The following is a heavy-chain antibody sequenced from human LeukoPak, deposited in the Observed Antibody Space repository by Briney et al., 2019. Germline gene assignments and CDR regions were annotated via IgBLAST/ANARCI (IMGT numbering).Heavy chain of an antibody. CDR3: ARGAPEDSSGYPPGY. V-gene: IGHV3-7*03. J-gene: IGHJ4*02. CDR1: GFTFSAYW. D-gene: IGHD3-22*01. CDR2: IKEDGSAK. Sequence: PGGSLRLSCAASGFTFSAYWMTWVRQAPGKGLEWVANIKEDGSAKYYGDSVKGRFTISRDNAKNSLYLQMNSLRVEDTAVYYCARGAPEDSSGYPPGYWGQGTLVTVSS.